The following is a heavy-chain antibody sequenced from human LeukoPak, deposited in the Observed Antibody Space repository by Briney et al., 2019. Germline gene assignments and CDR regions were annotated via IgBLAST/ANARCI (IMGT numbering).Heavy chain of an antibody. Sequence: GGSLRLSCAASAFTFSSYAMSWVRQAPGKGLEWVSGISGSGGSTYYADSVKGRFTISRNNSKNTPYLQMNSLRADDTAVYYCAKDVVGAINHFDYWGQGTLVTVSS. CDR2: ISGSGGST. CDR3: AKDVVGAINHFDY. D-gene: IGHD1-26*01. J-gene: IGHJ4*02. CDR1: AFTFSSYA. V-gene: IGHV3-23*01.